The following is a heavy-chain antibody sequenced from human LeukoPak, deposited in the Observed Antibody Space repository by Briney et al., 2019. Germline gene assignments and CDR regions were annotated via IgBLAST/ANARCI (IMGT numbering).Heavy chain of an antibody. CDR1: GGSITSSNYY. CDR3: VYYYGSGSVEY. J-gene: IGHJ4*02. D-gene: IGHD3-10*01. V-gene: IGHV4-39*01. CDR2: FYYSGST. Sequence: PSETLSLTCTVSGGSITSSNYYWGWIRQPPGKGLEWIGSFYYSGSTKYNPSLKSRVTISVDTSKNQFSLELSSVTAADTAVYYCVYYYGSGSVEYWGQGTLVTVSS.